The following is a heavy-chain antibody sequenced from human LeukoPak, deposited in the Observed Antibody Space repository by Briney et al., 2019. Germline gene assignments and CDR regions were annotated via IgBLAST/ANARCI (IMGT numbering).Heavy chain of an antibody. Sequence: ASVKVSCKASGYTFTSYGISWVRQAPGQGLEWMGWISAYNGNTNYAQKLQGRVTMTTDTSTSTAYMELSSLRSEDTAVYYCARPSGSYGDYYYYGMDVWGQGTTVTVSS. CDR2: ISAYNGNT. CDR3: ARPSGSYGDYYYYGMDV. V-gene: IGHV1-18*01. J-gene: IGHJ6*02. D-gene: IGHD1-26*01. CDR1: GYTFTSYG.